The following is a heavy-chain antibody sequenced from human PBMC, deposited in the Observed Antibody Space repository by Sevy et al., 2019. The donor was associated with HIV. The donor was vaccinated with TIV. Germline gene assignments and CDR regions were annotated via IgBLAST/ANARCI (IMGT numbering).Heavy chain of an antibody. CDR1: GFTFNAFS. D-gene: IGHD1-1*01. CDR2: ISLDGGNQ. V-gene: IGHV3-30-3*01. Sequence: GGSLRLSCAASGFTFNAFSMHWVRQAPGKGLEWVATISLDGGNQHYADSVRGRFTISRDNSQNALFLQMNSLRPDDTALYYCALERLSSNVAEYFQNWGLGALVTVSS. CDR3: ALERLSSNVAEYFQN. J-gene: IGHJ1*01.